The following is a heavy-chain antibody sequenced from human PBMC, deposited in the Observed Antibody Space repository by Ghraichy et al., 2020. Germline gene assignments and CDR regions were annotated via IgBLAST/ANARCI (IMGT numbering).Heavy chain of an antibody. V-gene: IGHV4-34*01. Sequence: SETLSLTCAVYGGSFSGYYWSWIRQPPGKGLEWIGEINHSGGTNYNPSLKSRVTISVDTSKNQFSLKLSSVTAADTAVYYCARGDCSGGSCYPYWGQGTLVTVSS. CDR3: ARGDCSGGSCYPY. D-gene: IGHD2-15*01. CDR1: GGSFSGYY. CDR2: INHSGGT. J-gene: IGHJ4*02.